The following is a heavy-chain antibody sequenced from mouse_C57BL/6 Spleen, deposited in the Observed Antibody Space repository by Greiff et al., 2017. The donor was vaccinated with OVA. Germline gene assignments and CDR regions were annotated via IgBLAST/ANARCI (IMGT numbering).Heavy chain of an antibody. CDR2: IDPSDSET. V-gene: IGHV1-52*01. CDR3: ARGSNPYYAMDY. D-gene: IGHD2-5*01. J-gene: IGHJ4*01. CDR1: GYTFTSYW. Sequence: QVQLQQPGAELVRPGSSVKLSCKASGYTFTSYWMHWVKQRPIQGLEWIGNIDPSDSETHYNQKFKDKATLTVDKSSSTAYMQLSSLTSEDSAVYYCARGSNPYYAMDYWGQGTSVTVSS.